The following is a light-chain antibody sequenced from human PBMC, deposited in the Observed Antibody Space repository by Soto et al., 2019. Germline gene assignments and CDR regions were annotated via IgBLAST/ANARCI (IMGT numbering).Light chain of an antibody. J-gene: IGLJ1*01. CDR3: TSYTSSTPFYV. CDR2: DVY. CDR1: SSDVGGYNY. Sequence: QSVLTQPPSASGSPGQSVTISCTGTSSDVGGYNYVFWYQHHPGQAPKLIIYDVYNRPSGVSHRFSGSKSGDTASLTISGLQAEDEADYYCTSYTSSTPFYVFGTGTKVTVL. V-gene: IGLV2-14*03.